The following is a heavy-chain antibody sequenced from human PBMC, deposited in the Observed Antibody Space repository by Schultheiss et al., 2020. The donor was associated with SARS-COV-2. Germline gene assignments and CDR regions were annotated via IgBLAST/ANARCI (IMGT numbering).Heavy chain of an antibody. D-gene: IGHD6-19*01. CDR2: ISYDGSNK. CDR1: GFTFTNFG. V-gene: IGHV3-30*18. Sequence: GESLKISCAASGFTFTNFGMHWVRQAPGKGLEWVAVISYDGSNKYYADSVKGRLTISRDNAKNSLYLQVNSLRADDTAIYYCAKFQAEMQWRVKGDLDYWGQGTLVTVSS. CDR3: AKFQAEMQWRVKGDLDY. J-gene: IGHJ4*02.